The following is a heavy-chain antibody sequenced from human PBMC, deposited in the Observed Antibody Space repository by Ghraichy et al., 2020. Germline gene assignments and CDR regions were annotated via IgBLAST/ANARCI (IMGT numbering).Heavy chain of an antibody. V-gene: IGHV4-34*01. Sequence: SETLSLTCAVYGGSFSGYYWGWIRQPPGKGLEWIGEINHSGSTNYNPSLKSRVTISVDTSKNQFSLKLSSVTAADTAVYYCARGQRSIAAAGTGPVYRYWGQGTLVTVSS. CDR1: GGSFSGYY. D-gene: IGHD6-13*01. J-gene: IGHJ4*02. CDR2: INHSGST. CDR3: ARGQRSIAAAGTGPVYRY.